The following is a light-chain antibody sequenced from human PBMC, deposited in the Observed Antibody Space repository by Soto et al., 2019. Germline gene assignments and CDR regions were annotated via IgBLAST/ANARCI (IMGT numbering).Light chain of an antibody. J-gene: IGLJ2*01. CDR3: SSYAGSYTWV. CDR2: DVT. V-gene: IGLV2-11*01. Sequence: QSGLTQPRSVSGSPGQSVTITCTGTSSDVGGYDYVSWCQQHPGKAPKLIIYDVTKRPSGVPDRFSGSKSGITASLTISGLQAEDEADYYCSSYAGSYTWVFGGGTKVTVL. CDR1: SSDVGGYDY.